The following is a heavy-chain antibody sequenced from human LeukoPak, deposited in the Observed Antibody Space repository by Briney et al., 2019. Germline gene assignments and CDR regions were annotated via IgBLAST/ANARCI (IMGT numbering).Heavy chain of an antibody. V-gene: IGHV4-59*01. D-gene: IGHD3-10*01. Sequence: TSETLSLTCTVSGGSISSYYWSWLRQPPGKGLQWIGYVYYNDNTKYNPSLWSRVTMSVDTSKNQFSLKMTSVTAADTAVYFCARGFFEFLPKGYYYGMDVWGLGTTVTVSS. CDR2: VYYNDNT. J-gene: IGHJ6*02. CDR1: GGSISSYY. CDR3: ARGFFEFLPKGYYYGMDV.